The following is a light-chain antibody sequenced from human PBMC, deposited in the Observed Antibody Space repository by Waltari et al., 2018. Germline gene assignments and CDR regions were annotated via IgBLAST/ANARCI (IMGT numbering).Light chain of an antibody. CDR1: QDITSW. V-gene: IGKV1D-16*01. Sequence: DIQMTQSPSSLSASVGDKVTITCHASQDITSWLAWYQQKPGKAPQPLIYAASTLHSGVPSMFSGSGSGTDYSLTISSLQPEDFATYYCQQYDDFPPTFGQGTKVEI. CDR2: AAS. CDR3: QQYDDFPPT. J-gene: IGKJ1*01.